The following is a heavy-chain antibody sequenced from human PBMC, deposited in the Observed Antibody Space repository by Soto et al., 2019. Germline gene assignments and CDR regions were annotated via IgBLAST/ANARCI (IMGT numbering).Heavy chain of an antibody. CDR2: ILSKPDGGRT. D-gene: IGHD3-16*02. J-gene: IGHJ4*02. Sequence: EVQLVESGGGLVRPGGSLRLSCVTSGFSFSASWMSWVRQAPGEGLEWVARILSKPDGGRTDYAAPVKDRVTISRDDSKNTLYLEMNSLKIEDTAVYYCQTYDYISGSYRYRWAYWGQRTLVTVSS. CDR1: GFSFSASW. CDR3: QTYDYISGSYRYRWAY. V-gene: IGHV3-15*01.